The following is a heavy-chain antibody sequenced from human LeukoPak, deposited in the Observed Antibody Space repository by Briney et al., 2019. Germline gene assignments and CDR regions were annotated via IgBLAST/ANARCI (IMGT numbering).Heavy chain of an antibody. V-gene: IGHV1-69*05. CDR3: ASWRWLQRTDY. D-gene: IGHD5-24*01. Sequence: SVKVSCKASGGTFSSYAISWVRQAPGQGLEWMGGIIPIFGTANYARKFQGRVTITTDESTSTAYMELSSLRSEDTAVYYCASWRWLQRTDYWGQGTLVTVSS. CDR2: IIPIFGTA. J-gene: IGHJ4*02. CDR1: GGTFSSYA.